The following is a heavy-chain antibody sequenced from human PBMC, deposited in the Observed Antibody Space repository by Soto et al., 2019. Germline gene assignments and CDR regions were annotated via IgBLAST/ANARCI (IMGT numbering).Heavy chain of an antibody. CDR1: GYTFTSYD. CDR2: MNPNSGST. CDR3: AFSHYYDSSGYPLDAFDI. Sequence: ASVKVSCKASGYTFTSYDINWVRQATGQGLEWMGWMNPNSGSTGYAQKFQGRVTMTRNTSISTAYMELSSLRSEDTAVYYCAFSHYYDSSGYPLDAFDIWGQGTMVTVSS. V-gene: IGHV1-8*01. J-gene: IGHJ3*02. D-gene: IGHD3-22*01.